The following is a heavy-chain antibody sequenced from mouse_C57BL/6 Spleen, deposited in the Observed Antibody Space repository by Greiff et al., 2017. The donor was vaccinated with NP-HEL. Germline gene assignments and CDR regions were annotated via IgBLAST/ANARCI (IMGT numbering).Heavy chain of an antibody. D-gene: IGHD2-13*01. V-gene: IGHV1-64*01. CDR2: IHPNSGST. Sequence: QVQLQQPGAELVKPGASVKLSCKASGYTFTSYWMHWVKQRPGQGLEWIGMIHPNSGSTNYNEKFKSKATLTVDKSSSTAYMQLSSLTSEDSAVYYCASDGDAGYFDVWGTGTTVTVAS. CDR3: ASDGDAGYFDV. CDR1: GYTFTSYW. J-gene: IGHJ1*03.